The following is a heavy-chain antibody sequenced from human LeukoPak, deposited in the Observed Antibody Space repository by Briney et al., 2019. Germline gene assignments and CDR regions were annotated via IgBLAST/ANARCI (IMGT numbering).Heavy chain of an antibody. CDR2: IYSGGST. CDR3: ARENYGGNSRWFDP. V-gene: IGHV3-53*01. J-gene: IGHJ5*02. Sequence: GGSLRLSCAASGFTFSSYMMTWVRQAPGKGLEWVSVIYSGGSTYYADSVKGRFTISRDNSKNTLYLQMNSLRAEDTAVYYCARENYGGNSRWFDPWGQGTLVTVSS. CDR1: GFTFSSYM. D-gene: IGHD4-23*01.